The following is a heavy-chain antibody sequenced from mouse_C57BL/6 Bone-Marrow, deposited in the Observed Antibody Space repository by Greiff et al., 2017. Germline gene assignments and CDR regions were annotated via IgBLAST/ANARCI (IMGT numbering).Heavy chain of an antibody. CDR2: IRSKSNNYAT. D-gene: IGHD2-12*01. Sequence: EVQLVESGGGLVQPKGSLKLSCAASGFSFNTYAMNWVRPAPGKGLEWVARIRSKSNNYATYYADSVKERFTISRDDSESMLYLQMNNLKTEDTAMYYCVRKGFTTTGFAYWGQGTLVTVSA. CDR1: GFSFNTYA. J-gene: IGHJ3*01. V-gene: IGHV10-1*01. CDR3: VRKGFTTTGFAY.